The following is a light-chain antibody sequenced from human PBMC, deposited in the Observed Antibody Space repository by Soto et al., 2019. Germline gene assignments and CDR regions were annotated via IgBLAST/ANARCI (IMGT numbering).Light chain of an antibody. CDR2: GAS. V-gene: IGKV3-20*01. J-gene: IGKJ4*01. Sequence: EILLTQSPGTLSLCPGERGTLSCMASGSVSGSYLAWYQRKPGQAPRLLMFGASRRATGIPDRFNGSGSGTDFILTISRLEPEDFAVYYCQQFSSYPLTFGGGTKVDIK. CDR1: GSVSGSY. CDR3: QQFSSYPLT.